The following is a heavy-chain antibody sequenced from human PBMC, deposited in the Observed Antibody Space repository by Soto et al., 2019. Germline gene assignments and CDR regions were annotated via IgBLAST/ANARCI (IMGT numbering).Heavy chain of an antibody. V-gene: IGHV1-3*01. Sequence: ASVKVSCKASGYTFTSYAMHWVRQAPGQRLEWMGWINAGNGNTKYSQKFQGRVTITRDTSASTAYMELSSLRSEDTAVYYCAREEVVVPAATRHWFDPWGQGTLVTVS. J-gene: IGHJ5*02. D-gene: IGHD2-2*01. CDR3: AREEVVVPAATRHWFDP. CDR2: INAGNGNT. CDR1: GYTFTSYA.